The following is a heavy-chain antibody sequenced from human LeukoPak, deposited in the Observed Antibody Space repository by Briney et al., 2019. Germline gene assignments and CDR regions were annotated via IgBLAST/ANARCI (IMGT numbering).Heavy chain of an antibody. CDR3: ARTQSQSGSYRYYFGY. CDR1: GASVGSAGYY. Sequence: SETLSLTCTVSGASVGSAGYYWSWIRQPPGGGLEWIGYIYYIRNTNYNPSLKSRVTMSLDPSKNQFSLKLNSVTAADTAVYYCARTQSQSGSYRYYFGYWGRGTLVTVSS. CDR2: IYYIRNT. V-gene: IGHV4-61*08. J-gene: IGHJ4*02. D-gene: IGHD3-16*02.